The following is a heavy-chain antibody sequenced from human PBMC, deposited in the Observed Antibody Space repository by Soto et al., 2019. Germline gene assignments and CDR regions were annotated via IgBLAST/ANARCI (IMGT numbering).Heavy chain of an antibody. J-gene: IGHJ4*02. CDR3: ARAGDPLYFDY. CDR2: IYHSGST. D-gene: IGHD7-27*01. V-gene: IGHV4-30-2*01. Sequence: SETLSLTCAVSGGSISSGGYSWSWIRQPPGKGLEWIGYIYHSGSTYYNPSLKSRVTISVDRSENQFSLKLSSVTAADTAVYYCARAGDPLYFDYWGQGTLVTVSS. CDR1: GGSISSGGYS.